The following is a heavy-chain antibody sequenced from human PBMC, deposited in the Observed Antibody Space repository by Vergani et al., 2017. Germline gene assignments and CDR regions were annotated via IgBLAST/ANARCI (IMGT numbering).Heavy chain of an antibody. Sequence: QVELVESGGGVVQPGGSLRLSCVASGFTFSSYGIHWVRQAPGKGLQWVAFIRLDGNKKYFADSVRGRFTLSRDNSRNTLYLQMNSLRVEDTAVYYCAKGLDTTMVPLGMDVWGQGTTVTVSS. V-gene: IGHV3-30*02. CDR1: GFTFSSYG. CDR3: AKGLDTTMVPLGMDV. CDR2: IRLDGNKK. D-gene: IGHD5-18*01. J-gene: IGHJ6*02.